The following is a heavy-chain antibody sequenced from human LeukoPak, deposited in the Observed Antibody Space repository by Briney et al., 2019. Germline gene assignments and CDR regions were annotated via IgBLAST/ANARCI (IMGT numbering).Heavy chain of an antibody. CDR3: ARDQEGFDY. Sequence: ASVKVSCKASGYTFTSNYIHWVRQATGQGIEWMGMINPRDGSTSYAQKFQGRVTVTRDTSTSTVHMELSGLRSEDTAVYYCARDQEGFDYWAREPWSPSPQ. J-gene: IGHJ4*02. CDR2: INPRDGST. CDR1: GYTFTSNY. V-gene: IGHV1-46*01.